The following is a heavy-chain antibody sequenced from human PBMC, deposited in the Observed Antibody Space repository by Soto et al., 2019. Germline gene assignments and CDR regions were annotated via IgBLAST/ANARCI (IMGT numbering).Heavy chain of an antibody. J-gene: IGHJ4*02. D-gene: IGHD2-15*01. CDR1: GDSMRSYY. CDR2: IHYSGST. V-gene: IGHV4-59*01. Sequence: QVQLQESGPGLVKPSETLSLTCTVSGDSMRSYYWSWIRQPPGKGLEYIGYIHYSGSTNSNPSLKSRVTISVDTSKKQFSLKLRSVTAADTAVYYCANLLTSRMPTDYWGQGTQVTVSS. CDR3: ANLLTSRMPTDY.